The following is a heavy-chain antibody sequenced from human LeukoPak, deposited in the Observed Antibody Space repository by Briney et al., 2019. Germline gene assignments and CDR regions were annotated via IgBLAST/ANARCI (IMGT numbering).Heavy chain of an antibody. CDR3: AKPSGDAFDI. J-gene: IGHJ3*02. Sequence: GXSLRLSCAASGFTFSSYAMSWVRQAPGKGLELVSSISGSGGSTSYADSVKRRFTISRDNSKNTLYLQMNSLRAEDTAVYYCAKPSGDAFDIWGQGTMVTVSS. CDR1: GFTFSSYA. CDR2: ISGSGGST. V-gene: IGHV3-23*01. D-gene: IGHD1-26*01.